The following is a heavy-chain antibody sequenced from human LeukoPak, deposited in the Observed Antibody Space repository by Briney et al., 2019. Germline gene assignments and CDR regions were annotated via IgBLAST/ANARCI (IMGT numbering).Heavy chain of an antibody. V-gene: IGHV4-31*03. D-gene: IGHD5-24*01. Sequence: RSETLSLTRTVSGGSISIGGYYWSWIRQDPGKGLEWIGYIYYSGNTYYNPSLKSRVTISVDTSKNQFSLKLSPVTAADTAVYYCARGRGDGLNYFDYWGQGTLVTVSS. CDR2: IYYSGNT. CDR3: ARGRGDGLNYFDY. CDR1: GGSISIGGYY. J-gene: IGHJ4*02.